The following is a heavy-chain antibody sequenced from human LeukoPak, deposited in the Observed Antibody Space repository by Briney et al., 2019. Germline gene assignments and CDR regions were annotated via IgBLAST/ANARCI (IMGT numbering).Heavy chain of an antibody. CDR3: ARSRLITIFGVVTPTGDAFDI. CDR1: GGSISSSNYY. J-gene: IGHJ3*02. V-gene: IGHV4-39*01. D-gene: IGHD3-3*01. CDR2: MYYSGSTYSGST. Sequence: PSETLSLTCTVSGGSISSSNYYWGWIRQPPGKGLEWIGSMYYSGSTYSGSTYYNPSLKSRVTISVDTSQNQFSLKLSSVTAADTAVYYCARSRLITIFGVVTPTGDAFDIWGQGTMVTVSS.